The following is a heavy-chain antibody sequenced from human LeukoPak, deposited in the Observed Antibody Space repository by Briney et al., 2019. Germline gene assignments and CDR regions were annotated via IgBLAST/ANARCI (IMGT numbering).Heavy chain of an antibody. J-gene: IGHJ6*02. V-gene: IGHV4-59*01. Sequence: SETLSLTCAVYGGSFSGYYWSWIRQPPGKGLEWIGYIYYSGSTNYNPSLKSRVTISVDTSKNQFSLKLSSVTAADTAVYYCARHPKDPPSSGWYRGLREAYYYYGMDVWGQGTTVTVSS. CDR2: IYYSGST. CDR3: ARHPKDPPSSGWYRGLREAYYYYGMDV. D-gene: IGHD6-19*01. CDR1: GGSFSGYY.